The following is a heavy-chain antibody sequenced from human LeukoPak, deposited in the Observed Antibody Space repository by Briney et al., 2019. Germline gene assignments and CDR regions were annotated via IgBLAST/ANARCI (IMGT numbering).Heavy chain of an antibody. J-gene: IGHJ4*02. V-gene: IGHV4-38-2*02. CDR3: AANYYDSSGYYPELDY. Sequence: SETLSLTCTVSGGSISSYYWGWIRQPPGKGLEWIGSIYHSGSTYYNPSLKSRVTISVDTSKNQFSLKLSSVTAADTAVYYCAANYYDSSGYYPELDYWGQGTLVTVSS. CDR1: GGSISSYY. D-gene: IGHD3-22*01. CDR2: IYHSGST.